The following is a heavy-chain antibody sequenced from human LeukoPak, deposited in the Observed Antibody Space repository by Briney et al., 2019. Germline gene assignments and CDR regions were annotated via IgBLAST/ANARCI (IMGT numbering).Heavy chain of an antibody. CDR2: IHYSGNF. V-gene: IGHV4-31*03. D-gene: IGHD4-17*01. CDR3: AREERLRGTDWFPS. CDR1: GGSVSSGGSY. Sequence: SQTLSLTCTVSGGSVSSGGSYWNWIRQHPGKGLEWIGYIHYSGNFDYNPSLKSRVTISVDTSNNQFSMRQASVTAADTAVYYCAREERLRGTDWFPSWGQGTLVTVSS. J-gene: IGHJ5*01.